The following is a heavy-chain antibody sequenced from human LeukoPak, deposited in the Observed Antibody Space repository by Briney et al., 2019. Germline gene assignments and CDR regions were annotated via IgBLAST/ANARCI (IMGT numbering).Heavy chain of an antibody. D-gene: IGHD3-16*02. CDR2: ISSSGSTI. CDR1: GFTFSDYY. V-gene: IGHV3-11*01. CDR3: TSLTELQFDY. J-gene: IGHJ4*02. Sequence: GGSLRLSCAASGFTFSDYYMSWIRQAPGKGLEWASYISSSGSTIYYADSVKGRFTISRDNAKNSLYLQMNSLRAEDTAVYYCTSLTELQFDYWGQGTLVTVSS.